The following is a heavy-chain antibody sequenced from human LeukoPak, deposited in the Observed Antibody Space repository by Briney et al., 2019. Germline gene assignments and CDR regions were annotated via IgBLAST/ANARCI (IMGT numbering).Heavy chain of an antibody. Sequence: PGRSLRLSCAASGFTFSNYWMSWVRQAPGKGLEWVANIKEDGTEQYYVDSVKGRFTISRDNAKNSLYLQMNSLRAEDTAVYYCARDFRSSRGHYYLDVWGKGTTVTVSS. J-gene: IGHJ6*03. CDR3: ARDFRSSRGHYYLDV. D-gene: IGHD6-13*01. CDR1: GFTFSNYW. CDR2: IKEDGTEQ. V-gene: IGHV3-7*01.